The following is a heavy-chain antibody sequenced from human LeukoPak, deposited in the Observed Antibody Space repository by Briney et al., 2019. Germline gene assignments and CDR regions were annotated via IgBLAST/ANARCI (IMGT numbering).Heavy chain of an antibody. CDR1: GGSISSYY. CDR3: ARDNMKDGGIAAAGTDY. Sequence: SETLSLTXTVSGGSISSYYWSWIRQPPGKGMEWIGYIYYSGSTNYNPSLKSRVTISVDTSKNQFSLKLSSVTAADTAVYYCARDNMKDGGIAAAGTDYWGQGTLVTVSS. D-gene: IGHD6-13*01. J-gene: IGHJ4*02. V-gene: IGHV4-59*01. CDR2: IYYSGST.